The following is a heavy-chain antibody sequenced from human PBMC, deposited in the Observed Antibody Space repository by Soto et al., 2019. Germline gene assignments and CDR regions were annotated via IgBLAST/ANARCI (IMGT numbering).Heavy chain of an antibody. CDR3: ARDLTMVRGEDYYYYMDV. V-gene: IGHV4-59*11. J-gene: IGHJ6*03. Sequence: LSLPCTVFGGHSVGLDGRRILQPPEKGLEWIGYIYDSGSTNYNPSLKSRVTISVDTSKNQFSLKLSSVTAADTAVYYCARDLTMVRGEDYYYYMDVWGKGTSVTVSS. CDR1: GGHSVGLD. D-gene: IGHD3-10*01. CDR2: IYDSGST.